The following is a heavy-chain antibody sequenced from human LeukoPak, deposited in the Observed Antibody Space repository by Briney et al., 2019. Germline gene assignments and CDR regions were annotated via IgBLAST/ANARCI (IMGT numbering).Heavy chain of an antibody. V-gene: IGHV3-21*01. J-gene: IGHJ6*03. D-gene: IGHD1-26*01. CDR2: ITSSSSYI. Sequence: GGSLRLSCAASGFTFSTYNMNWVRQAPGKGLEWVSSITSSSSYIYYADSVKGRFTISRDSAKNSLYLQMNSLRAEDTAVYYCARDPYSGGYGDYYYYYMDLWGQGTTVTISS. CDR3: ARDPYSGGYGDYYYYYMDL. CDR1: GFTFSTYN.